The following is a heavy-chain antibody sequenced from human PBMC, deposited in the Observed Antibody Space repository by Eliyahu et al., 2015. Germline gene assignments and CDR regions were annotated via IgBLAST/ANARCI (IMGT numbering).Heavy chain of an antibody. V-gene: IGHV3-33*01. D-gene: IGHD5-12*01. CDR2: IWYDGSNK. CDR3: ARGNIVATITAFDI. Sequence: QVQLVESGGGVVQPGRSLRLSCAASGFTXXXYGMHWVRQAPGKGLEWVAVIWYDGSNKYYADSVKGRFTISRDNSKNTLYLQMNSLRAEDTAVYYCARGNIVATITAFDIWGQGTMVTVSS. J-gene: IGHJ3*02. CDR1: GFTXXXYG.